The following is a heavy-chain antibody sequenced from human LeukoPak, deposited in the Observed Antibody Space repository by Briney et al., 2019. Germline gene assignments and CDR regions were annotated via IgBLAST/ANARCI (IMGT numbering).Heavy chain of an antibody. CDR3: ARVGKMATMGWRYFDY. Sequence: PSETLSLTCTVSGGSISSYYWSWIRQPPGKGLEWIGYIYYSGSTNYNPSLKSRVTISVDTSKNQFSLKLSSVTAADTAVYYCARVGKMATMGWRYFDYWGQGTLVTVSS. D-gene: IGHD5-24*01. V-gene: IGHV4-59*01. J-gene: IGHJ4*02. CDR1: GGSISSYY. CDR2: IYYSGST.